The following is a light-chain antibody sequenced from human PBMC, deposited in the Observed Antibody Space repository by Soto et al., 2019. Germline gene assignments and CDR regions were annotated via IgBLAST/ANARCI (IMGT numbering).Light chain of an antibody. Sequence: DIQMTQSPSSLSASVEDRVTITCRASQGISTYLNWSHHTPAKAPKLLIYAASSLQSGVPSRFSGRGSETDFTLTISSLQPEDFATYSCQQTYSTTWTFGQGTKV. CDR2: AAS. CDR3: QQTYSTTWT. V-gene: IGKV1-39*01. J-gene: IGKJ1*01. CDR1: QGISTY.